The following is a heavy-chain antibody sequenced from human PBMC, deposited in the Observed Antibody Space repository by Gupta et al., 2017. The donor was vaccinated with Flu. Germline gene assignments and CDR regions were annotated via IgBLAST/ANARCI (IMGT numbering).Heavy chain of an antibody. D-gene: IGHD3-16*01. Sequence: GNTNYAQKLQGRVTMTTDTSTSTAYMELRSLRSDDTAVYYCARDFGGVHAVGYWGQGTLVTVSS. CDR3: ARDFGGVHAVGY. V-gene: IGHV1-18*01. J-gene: IGHJ4*02. CDR2: GNT.